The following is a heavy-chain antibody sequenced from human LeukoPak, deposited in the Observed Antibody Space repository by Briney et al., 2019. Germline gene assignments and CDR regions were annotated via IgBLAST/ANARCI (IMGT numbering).Heavy chain of an antibody. Sequence: PGGSLRLSCAASGFTFSRYYMHWVRQAPGKGLEWVAVISYDGSNKYYADSVKGRFTISRDNSKNTLYLQMNSLRAEDTAVYYCARDKVMRGVAYYFDYWGQGTLVTVSS. V-gene: IGHV3-30*04. J-gene: IGHJ4*02. CDR2: ISYDGSNK. D-gene: IGHD3-16*01. CDR3: ARDKVMRGVAYYFDY. CDR1: GFTFSRYY.